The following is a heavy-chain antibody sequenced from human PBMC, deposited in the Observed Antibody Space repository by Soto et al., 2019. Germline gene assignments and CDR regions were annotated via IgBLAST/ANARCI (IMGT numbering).Heavy chain of an antibody. J-gene: IGHJ4*02. V-gene: IGHV3-30*18. Sequence: QVLLVESGGGVVQPGMSLRLSCAASGFTFSNYGIHWVRQAPGKGLEWVAVISSDGNNKYYSDSVKGRFTMSRDNSKNTLYLQLNSLRPEDTAAYYCVKDYYDTLAGYYGPDYWGQGTLVTVSS. CDR2: ISSDGNNK. D-gene: IGHD3-9*01. CDR3: VKDYYDTLAGYYGPDY. CDR1: GFTFSNYG.